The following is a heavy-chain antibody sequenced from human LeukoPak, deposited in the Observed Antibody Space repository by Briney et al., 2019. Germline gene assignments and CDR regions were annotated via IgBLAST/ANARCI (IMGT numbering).Heavy chain of an antibody. CDR2: ISSSSSYI. Sequence: GGSLRLSCAASGFTVNSNFMNWVRQAPGKGLEWVSSISSSSSYIYYADSVKGRFTISRDNAKNSLYLQMNSLRAEDTAVYYCARGQSWLINWGQGTLVTVSS. J-gene: IGHJ4*02. D-gene: IGHD3-22*01. CDR1: GFTVNSNF. V-gene: IGHV3-21*01. CDR3: ARGQSWLIN.